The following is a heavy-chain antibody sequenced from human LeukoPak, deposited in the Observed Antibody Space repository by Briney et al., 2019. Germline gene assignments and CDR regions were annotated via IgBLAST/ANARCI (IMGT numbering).Heavy chain of an antibody. CDR1: GASISSHY. V-gene: IGHV4-59*11. CDR3: ARAREDYYYDSSGTPFDY. CDR2: IHYSGST. Sequence: SETLSLTCSVSGASISSHYWSWIRQPPGKGLEWIGYIHYSGSTNYNPSLKSRVTISVDTSKNQFSLKLSSVTAADTAVYYCARAREDYYYDSSGTPFDYWGQGTLVTVSS. J-gene: IGHJ4*02. D-gene: IGHD3-22*01.